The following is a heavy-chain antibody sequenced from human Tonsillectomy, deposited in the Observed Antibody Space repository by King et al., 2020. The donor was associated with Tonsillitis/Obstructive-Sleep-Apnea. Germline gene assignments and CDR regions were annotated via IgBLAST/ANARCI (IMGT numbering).Heavy chain of an antibody. Sequence: QLVQSGAEVKKPGASVTVSCKASVYTFISYGIIWVRQAPGQGLEWMGWISGYNGDTNYAQKLQGRVTMTTDTSTSAAYMEMRSLRSDDTAVYYCARVSAFAWELLPVDPWGQGTLVTVSS. V-gene: IGHV1-18*01. CDR1: VYTFISYG. CDR2: ISGYNGDT. CDR3: ARVSAFAWELLPVDP. D-gene: IGHD1-26*01. J-gene: IGHJ5*02.